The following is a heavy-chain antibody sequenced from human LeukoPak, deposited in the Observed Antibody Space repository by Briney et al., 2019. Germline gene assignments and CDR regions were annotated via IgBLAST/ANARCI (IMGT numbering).Heavy chain of an antibody. Sequence: SETLSLTCTVSGGSISSSSYYWGWIRQPPGKGLEWIGSIYYSGSTYYNPSLKSRVTISVDTSKNQFSLKLSSVTAADTAVYYCASQYYDFWSASENWFDPWGQGTLVTVSS. CDR3: ASQYYDFWSASENWFDP. J-gene: IGHJ5*02. CDR2: IYYSGST. CDR1: GGSISSSSYY. V-gene: IGHV4-39*01. D-gene: IGHD3-3*01.